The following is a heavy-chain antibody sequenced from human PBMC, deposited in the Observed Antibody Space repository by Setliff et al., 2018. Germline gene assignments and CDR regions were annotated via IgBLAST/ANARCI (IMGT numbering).Heavy chain of an antibody. Sequence: SCAASGFTFNNYWMSWVRQAPGKGLEWVASIKKDGSERYYVDSVKGRFTISRDNAENSLYLQMNSLRVEDTAVYHCARGAAAATGSFDIWGQGTMVTVSS. CDR1: GFTFNNYW. CDR3: ARGAAAATGSFDI. D-gene: IGHD2-15*01. CDR2: IKKDGSER. V-gene: IGHV3-7*03. J-gene: IGHJ3*02.